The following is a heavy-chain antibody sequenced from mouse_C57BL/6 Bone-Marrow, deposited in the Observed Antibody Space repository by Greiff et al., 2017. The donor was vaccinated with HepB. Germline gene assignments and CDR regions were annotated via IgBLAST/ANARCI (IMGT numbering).Heavy chain of an antibody. V-gene: IGHV1-15*01. J-gene: IGHJ4*01. CDR2: IDPETGGT. CDR1: GYTFTDYE. Sequence: QVQLQLSGAELVRPGASVTLSCKASGYTFTDYEMHWVKQTPVHGLEWIGAIDPETGGTAYNQKFKGKAILTADKSSSTAYMELRSLTSEDSAVYYGTRREGYAMDYWGQGTSVTVSS. CDR3: TRREGYAMDY.